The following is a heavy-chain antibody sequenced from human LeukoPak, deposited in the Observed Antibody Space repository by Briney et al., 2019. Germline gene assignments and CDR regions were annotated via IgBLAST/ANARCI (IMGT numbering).Heavy chain of an antibody. CDR2: IKQDGSEK. D-gene: IGHD2-2*01. J-gene: IGHJ4*02. CDR3: ARVPYRSSTSCYASFDY. CDR1: GFTFGSYW. Sequence: GGSLRLSCAASGFTFGSYWMSWVRQAPGKGLEWVANIKQDGSEKYYVDSVKGRFTISRDDAKNSLYLQMNSLGAEDTAVYYCARVPYRSSTSCYASFDYWGQGALVTVSS. V-gene: IGHV3-7*05.